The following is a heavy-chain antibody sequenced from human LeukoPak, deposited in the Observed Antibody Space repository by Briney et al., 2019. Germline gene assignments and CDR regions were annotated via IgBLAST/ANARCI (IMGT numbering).Heavy chain of an antibody. V-gene: IGHV3-74*01. CDR2: INSDGSST. D-gene: IGHD4-17*01. J-gene: IGHJ3*02. Sequence: GGSLRLSCAASGFNFSSYWMHWLRQAPGKGLVWVSRINSDGSSTSYPDSVKGRFTISRDNAKTTLYLQMNSLRAEDTAVYYCARVGARGAFDIWGQGTMVTVSS. CDR3: ARVGARGAFDI. CDR1: GFNFSSYW.